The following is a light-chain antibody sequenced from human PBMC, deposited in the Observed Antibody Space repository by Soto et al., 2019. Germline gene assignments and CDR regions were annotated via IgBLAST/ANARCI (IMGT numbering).Light chain of an antibody. CDR2: EVR. J-gene: IGLJ2*01. CDR3: SSYAGNNNLGL. Sequence: QSVLTQPPSASGSPGQSVTISCTGTSSDIGAYDYVSWYQQYPGKAPRLIIYEVRHRPSGVPDRFSGSKSGNTASLTVSGLQAEDEADSYCSSYAGNNNLGLFGGGTQLTVL. CDR1: SSDIGAYDY. V-gene: IGLV2-8*01.